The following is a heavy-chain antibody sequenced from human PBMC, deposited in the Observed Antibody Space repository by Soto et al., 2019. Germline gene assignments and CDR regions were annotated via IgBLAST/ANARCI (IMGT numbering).Heavy chain of an antibody. CDR3: TGGHRNIDY. V-gene: IGHV4-39*01. D-gene: IGHD7-27*01. CDR2: IYYSGST. Sequence: PSEPLSLTCTVSGGSISSSSYYWGWIRQPPGKGLEWIGSIYYSGSTYYNPSLKSRVTISVDTSKNQFSLKLSSVTAADTAVYYCTGGHRNIDYWGQGTLVTVSS. J-gene: IGHJ4*02. CDR1: GGSISSSSYY.